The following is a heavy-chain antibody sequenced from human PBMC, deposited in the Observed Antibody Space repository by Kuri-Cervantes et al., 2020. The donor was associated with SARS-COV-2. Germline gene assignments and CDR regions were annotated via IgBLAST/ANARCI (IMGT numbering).Heavy chain of an antibody. CDR3: ARVRRWLQSNDAFDI. V-gene: IGHV4-61*02. J-gene: IGHJ3*02. Sequence: SETLSLTCTVSGGSISSGSYYWSWIRQPAGKGLEWIGRIYTSGSTNYNPSLKSRVTISVDTSKNQFSLKLSSVTAADTAVCYCARVRRWLQSNDAFDIWGQGTMVTVSS. D-gene: IGHD5-24*01. CDR1: GGSISSGSYY. CDR2: IYTSGST.